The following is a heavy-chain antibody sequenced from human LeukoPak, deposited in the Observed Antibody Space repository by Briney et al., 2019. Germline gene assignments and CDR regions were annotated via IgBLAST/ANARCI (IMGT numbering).Heavy chain of an antibody. Sequence: ASVKVSCKASGGTFSSYAISWVRQAPGQGLEWMGWINPNSGGTNYAQKFQGWVTMTRDTSISTAYMELSRLRSDDTAVYYCARDYGESNWFDPWGQETLVTVSS. CDR2: INPNSGGT. CDR1: GGTFSSYA. CDR3: ARDYGESNWFDP. J-gene: IGHJ5*02. D-gene: IGHD3-10*01. V-gene: IGHV1-2*04.